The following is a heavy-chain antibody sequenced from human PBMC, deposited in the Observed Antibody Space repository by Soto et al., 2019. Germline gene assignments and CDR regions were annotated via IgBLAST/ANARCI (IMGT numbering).Heavy chain of an antibody. CDR3: ALAVSSSPYWYFDL. CDR2: IYYSGST. J-gene: IGHJ2*01. D-gene: IGHD6-13*01. Sequence: SETLCLTYTVSGGSISSSSYYWGWIRQPPGKGLEWIGSIYYSGSTYYNPSLKSRVTISVDTSKNQFSLKLSSVTAADTAVYYCALAVSSSPYWYFDLWGRGTLVTGSS. V-gene: IGHV4-39*01. CDR1: GGSISSSSYY.